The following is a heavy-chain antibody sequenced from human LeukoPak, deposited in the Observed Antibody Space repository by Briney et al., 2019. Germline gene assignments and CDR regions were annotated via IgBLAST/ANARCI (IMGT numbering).Heavy chain of an antibody. V-gene: IGHV4-59*01. CDR2: IYYSGST. J-gene: IGHJ2*01. Sequence: SETLSLTCTVSGGSISSYYWSWIRQPPGKGLEWIGYIYYSGSTNYNPSLKSRVTISVDTSKNQFSLKLSSVTAADTAVYYCARTPEQILVDWYFDLWGRGTLVTVSS. CDR3: ARTPEQILVDWYFDL. D-gene: IGHD1/OR15-1a*01. CDR1: GGSISSYY.